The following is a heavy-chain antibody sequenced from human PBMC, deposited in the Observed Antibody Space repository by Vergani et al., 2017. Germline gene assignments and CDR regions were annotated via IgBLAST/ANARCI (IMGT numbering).Heavy chain of an antibody. CDR2: IFHSGST. J-gene: IGHJ3*02. D-gene: IGHD2-21*02. Sequence: QVQLQESGPGLVKPSETLSLTCAVSGFSISTDYYWAWIRQPPGKGLQWIANIFHSGSTYYSPSLRSRVTISVDTSKNQFSLKLSSVTAADTAVYYCARNPYCGGDCYSDAFDIWGQGTMVTVSS. CDR3: ARNPYCGGDCYSDAFDI. V-gene: IGHV4-38-2*01. CDR1: GFSISTDYY.